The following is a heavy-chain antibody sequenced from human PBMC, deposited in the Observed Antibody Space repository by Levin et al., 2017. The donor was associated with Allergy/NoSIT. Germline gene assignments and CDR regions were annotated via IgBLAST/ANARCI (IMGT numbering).Heavy chain of an antibody. V-gene: IGHV4-30-4*01. CDR2: IHYSGST. CDR3: ARVPRSYYGSGSAFDY. D-gene: IGHD3-10*01. CDR1: GGSISSGDYY. Sequence: SETLSLTCTVSGGSISSGDYYWSGIRQPPGKGLEWIGYIHYSGSTYYNPSLKSRVTISVDTSKNQFSLKLSSVTAADPAVYYCARVPRSYYGSGSAFDYWGQGTLVTVSS. J-gene: IGHJ4*02.